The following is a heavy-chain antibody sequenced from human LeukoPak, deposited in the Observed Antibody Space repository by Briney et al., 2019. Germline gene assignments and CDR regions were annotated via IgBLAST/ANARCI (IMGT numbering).Heavy chain of an antibody. CDR2: ISSSSSYI. D-gene: IGHD1-1*01. CDR1: GFTFSSHS. CDR3: ARATATAWYFDL. V-gene: IGHV3-21*01. J-gene: IGHJ2*01. Sequence: PGGSLRLSGAASGFTFSSHSMNWVRQAPGKGLEWVSSISSSSSYIYYADSVKGRFTISRDNAKNSLYLQMNSLRAEDTAVYYCARATATAWYFDLWGRGTLVTVSS.